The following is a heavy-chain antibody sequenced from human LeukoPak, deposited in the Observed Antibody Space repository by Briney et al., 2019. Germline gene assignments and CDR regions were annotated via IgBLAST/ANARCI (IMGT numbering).Heavy chain of an antibody. V-gene: IGHV3-33*01. CDR3: ASAAGAFDV. J-gene: IGHJ3*01. CDR1: GFTFSSYG. CDR2: IWSDGSHK. D-gene: IGHD6-13*01. Sequence: PGGSLRLSCAASGFTFSSYGMHWIRQAPGKGLEWVAVIWSDGSHKYYADSMKGRFTISRDNSKNMVYLQMNSLRVEDTAVYYCASAAGAFDVWGQGTLVTVSS.